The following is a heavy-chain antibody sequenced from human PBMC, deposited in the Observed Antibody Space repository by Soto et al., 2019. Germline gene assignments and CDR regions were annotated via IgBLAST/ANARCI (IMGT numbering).Heavy chain of an antibody. CDR1: GFTFSDYY. Sequence: GGSLRLSCAASGFTFSDYYMSWIRQAPGKGLECISYISSSSTYTNNADSVKGRFTISRDNAKNSLYLQMNSLRAEDTAVYYCARYVEGMDVWGQGTTVTVSS. D-gene: IGHD1-1*01. CDR2: ISSSSTYT. V-gene: IGHV3-11*03. CDR3: ARYVEGMDV. J-gene: IGHJ6*02.